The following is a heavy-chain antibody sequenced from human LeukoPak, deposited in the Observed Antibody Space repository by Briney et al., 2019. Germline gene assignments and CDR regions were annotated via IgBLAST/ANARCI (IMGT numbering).Heavy chain of an antibody. CDR1: GGSISSSS. V-gene: IGHV3-21*01. Sequence: ETLSLTCTVSGGSISSSSYYWGWIRQAPGKGLEWVSSISSSSSYIYYADSVKGRFTISRDNAKNSLYLQMNSLRAEDTAVYCCARDRIAAAGRDAFDIWGKGTTVTISS. CDR3: ARDRIAAAGRDAFDI. D-gene: IGHD6-13*01. J-gene: IGHJ3*02. CDR2: ISSSSSYI.